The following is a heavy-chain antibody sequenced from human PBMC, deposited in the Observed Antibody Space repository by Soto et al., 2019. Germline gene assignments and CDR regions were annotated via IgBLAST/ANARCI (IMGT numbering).Heavy chain of an antibody. CDR2: IYYSGST. D-gene: IGHD3-3*01. CDR3: ARDSRRILRFLEWSDIDWYFDL. Sequence: PSETLSLTCTVSGGSISSGDYYWSWIRQPPGKGLEWIGYIYYSGSTYYNPSLKSRVTISVDTSKNQFSLKLSSVTAADTAVYYCARDSRRILRFLEWSDIDWYFDLWGRGTLVTVSS. V-gene: IGHV4-30-4*01. CDR1: GGSISSGDYY. J-gene: IGHJ2*01.